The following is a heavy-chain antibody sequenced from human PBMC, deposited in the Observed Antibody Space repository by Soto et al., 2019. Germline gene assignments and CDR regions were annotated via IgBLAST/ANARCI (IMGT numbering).Heavy chain of an antibody. V-gene: IGHV4-34*01. D-gene: IGHD3-10*01. Sequence: QVQLQQWGAGLLKPSETLSLTCAVYGGSFSGYQWTWIRQTPGKRLEWIGEINDSGNINYNPSLKSRVTILVDTPKKQISLKLSSVTAADTAVYYRARGLILWFGEFSRRGGYYYYMDVWGKGTTVTVSS. CDR2: INDSGNI. CDR1: GGSFSGYQ. J-gene: IGHJ6*03. CDR3: ARGLILWFGEFSRRGGYYYYMDV.